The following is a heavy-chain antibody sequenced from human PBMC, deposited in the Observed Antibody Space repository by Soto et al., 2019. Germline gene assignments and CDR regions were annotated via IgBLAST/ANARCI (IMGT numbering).Heavy chain of an antibody. V-gene: IGHV4-30-4*01. CDR3: ARDHGGNSPYYYGMDV. CDR1: GGSISSGDYY. CDR2: IYYSGST. J-gene: IGHJ6*02. Sequence: PSETLSLTCTVSGGSISSGDYYWSWIRQPPGKGLEWIGYIYYSGSTYYNPSLKSRVTISVDTSKNQFSLKLSSMTAADTAVYYCARDHGGNSPYYYGMDVWGQGTTVTVSS. D-gene: IGHD2-21*02.